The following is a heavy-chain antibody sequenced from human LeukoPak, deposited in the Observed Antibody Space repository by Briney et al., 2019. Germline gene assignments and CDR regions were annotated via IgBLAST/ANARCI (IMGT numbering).Heavy chain of an antibody. J-gene: IGHJ4*02. CDR1: GGSISSYY. Sequence: SETLSLTCTVSGGSISSYYWSWVRQPPGKGLEWIGYIYYSGSTNYNPSLKSRVTISVDTSKNQFCLKLSSVTAADTAVYYCARVLGGERYCSSTSCYRFDYWGQGTLVTVSS. CDR3: ARVLGGERYCSSTSCYRFDY. D-gene: IGHD2-2*02. V-gene: IGHV4-59*01. CDR2: IYYSGST.